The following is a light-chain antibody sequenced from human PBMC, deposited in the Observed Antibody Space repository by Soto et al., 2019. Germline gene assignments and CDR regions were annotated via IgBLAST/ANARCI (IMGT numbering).Light chain of an antibody. J-gene: IGKJ2*01. Sequence: EIVLTQSPGTLSLSPGERATLSCRASQSVPANFLAWYQRKPGQAPRLLIYGASNRAADIPDRFNGSGSGTDFSLSINRLEPEDFAMYFCQQYGRSQFTFGQGTKLEIK. CDR1: QSVPANF. CDR2: GAS. CDR3: QQYGRSQFT. V-gene: IGKV3-20*01.